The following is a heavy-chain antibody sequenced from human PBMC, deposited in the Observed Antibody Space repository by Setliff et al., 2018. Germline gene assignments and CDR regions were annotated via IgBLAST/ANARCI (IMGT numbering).Heavy chain of an antibody. Sequence: PGESLKISCAASGFTFSTYSLIRVRQAPGTGLEWVSSISPSSSHIYYADSAEGRFTISRDNAKNSLYLQLNSLRAEDTAVYYCARAKGTTMATQYFDYWGQGTLVTGSS. D-gene: IGHD3-10*01. CDR2: ISPSSSHI. V-gene: IGHV3-21*01. CDR1: GFTFSTYS. CDR3: ARAKGTTMATQYFDY. J-gene: IGHJ4*02.